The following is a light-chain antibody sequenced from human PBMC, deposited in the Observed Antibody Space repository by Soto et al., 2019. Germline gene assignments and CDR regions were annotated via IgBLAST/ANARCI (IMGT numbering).Light chain of an antibody. CDR2: DAS. V-gene: IGKV3-11*01. CDR1: QSVSSY. Sequence: EIVLTQSPATLSLSPGERATLSCRASQSVSSYLAWYQQKPGQAPRLLIYDASNRATGIPARFSGSGSGTAFTLTICSLEPEDFAVYYCQQRSNWTFGQGTKVEIK. J-gene: IGKJ1*01. CDR3: QQRSNWT.